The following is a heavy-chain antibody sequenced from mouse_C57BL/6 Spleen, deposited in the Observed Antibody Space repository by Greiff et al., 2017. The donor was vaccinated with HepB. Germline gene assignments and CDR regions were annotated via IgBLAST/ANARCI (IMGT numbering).Heavy chain of an antibody. CDR2: IYPGSGNT. CDR3: ARGEGYYGAMDY. Sequence: VQLQHSGAELVRPGASVKLSCKASGYTFTDYYINWVKQRPGQGLEWIARIYPGSGNTYYNEKFKGKATLTAEKSSSTAYMQLSSLTSEDSAVYFCARGEGYYGAMDYWGQGTSVTVSS. V-gene: IGHV1-76*01. D-gene: IGHD1-1*01. J-gene: IGHJ4*01. CDR1: GYTFTDYY.